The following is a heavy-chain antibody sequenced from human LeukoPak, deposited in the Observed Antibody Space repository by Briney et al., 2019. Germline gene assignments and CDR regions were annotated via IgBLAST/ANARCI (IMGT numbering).Heavy chain of an antibody. V-gene: IGHV1-46*01. D-gene: IGHD5-24*01. CDR1: GYICISYY. CDR2: INPSDGGI. J-gene: IGHJ4*02. CDR3: ARDVAREFDY. Sequence: ASVKVSCKASGYICISYYIHWVRQAPGQGLEWMGVINPSDGGINYAQKFQGRVTMTSDTSTSTVYMDLISLRSEDTAVYYCARDVAREFDYWGQGTLVTVSS.